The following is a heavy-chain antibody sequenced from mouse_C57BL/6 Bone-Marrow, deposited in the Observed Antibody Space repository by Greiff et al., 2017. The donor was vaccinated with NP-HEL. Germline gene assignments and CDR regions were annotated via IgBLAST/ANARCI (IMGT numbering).Heavy chain of an antibody. J-gene: IGHJ2*01. D-gene: IGHD3-2*02. Sequence: VQLVESGAELVRPGTSVKVSCKASGYAFTNYLIEWVKQRPGQGLEWIGVINPGSGGTNYNEKFKGKATLTADKSSSTAYMQLSSLTSEDSAVYFCARTAQATFPFDYWGQGTTLTVSS. CDR2: INPGSGGT. CDR3: ARTAQATFPFDY. CDR1: GYAFTNYL. V-gene: IGHV1-54*01.